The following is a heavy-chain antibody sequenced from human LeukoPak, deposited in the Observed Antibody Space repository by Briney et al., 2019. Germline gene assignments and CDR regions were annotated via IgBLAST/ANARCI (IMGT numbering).Heavy chain of an antibody. CDR2: ISGSGGST. J-gene: IGHJ6*03. CDR1: GFTFSSYA. V-gene: IGHV3-23*01. CDR3: AKAPDSSGFYYYYYMDV. Sequence: GGSLRLSCAASGFTFSSYAMSWVRQAPGKGLEWVSAISGSGGSTYYADSVKGRFTISRDNSKNTLYLQMNSLRAEDTAVYYCAKAPDSSGFYYYYYMDVWGKGTTVTVSS. D-gene: IGHD3-22*01.